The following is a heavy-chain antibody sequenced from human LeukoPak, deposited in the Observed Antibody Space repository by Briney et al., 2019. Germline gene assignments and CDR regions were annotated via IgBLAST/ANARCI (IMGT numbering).Heavy chain of an antibody. D-gene: IGHD3-10*01. V-gene: IGHV1-18*01. J-gene: IGHJ4*02. CDR2: ISAYNGNT. CDR1: GYTFTSYG. CDR3: ATMGQSTVLLWFGELFRALDY. Sequence: ASVKVSCKASGYTFTSYGISWVRQAPGQGLEWMGWISAYNGNTNYAQKLQGRVTMTTDTSTDTAYMELSSLRSEDTAVYYCATMGQSTVLLWFGELFRALDYWGQGTLVTVSS.